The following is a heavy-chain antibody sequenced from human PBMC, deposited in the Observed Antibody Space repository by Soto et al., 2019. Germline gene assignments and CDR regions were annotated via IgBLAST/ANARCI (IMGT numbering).Heavy chain of an antibody. CDR3: AREAGSGDYFDY. CDR2: IFYSGST. J-gene: IGHJ4*02. Sequence: QVQLQESGPGLVKPSQTLSLTGTVSGGSISSTGYFWTWIRQHPGKGLEWIGYIFYSGSTFHNPSLKSRVTISVDTSKNQFSLELSSVTAADTAVYYCAREAGSGDYFDYWGQGTLVTVSS. V-gene: IGHV4-31*03. D-gene: IGHD1-26*01. CDR1: GGSISSTGYF.